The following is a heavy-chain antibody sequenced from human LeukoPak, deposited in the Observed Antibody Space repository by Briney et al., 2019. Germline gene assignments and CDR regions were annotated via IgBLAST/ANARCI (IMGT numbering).Heavy chain of an antibody. CDR1: GFTFSNYA. J-gene: IGHJ6*03. Sequence: TGGSLRLSCAASGFTFSNYAMSWVRQAPGKGLEWVSSISGSGAGTYYADSVKGRFTISRDISKNTLYLQMKSLRAEDTAVYCCAKSETYGSGNSPYYYYYYMDVWGKGTTVTVSS. CDR2: ISGSGAGT. V-gene: IGHV3-23*01. D-gene: IGHD3-10*01. CDR3: AKSETYGSGNSPYYYYYYMDV.